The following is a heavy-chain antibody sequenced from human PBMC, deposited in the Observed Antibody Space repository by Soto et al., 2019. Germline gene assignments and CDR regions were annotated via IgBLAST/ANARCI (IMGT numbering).Heavy chain of an antibody. CDR1: GFTFSNAW. CDR3: TTDYSLQWLVLRGMDV. D-gene: IGHD6-19*01. Sequence: PGGSLRLSCAASGFTFSNAWMNWVRQAPGKGLEWVGRIKSKTDGGTTDYAAPVKGRFTISRDDSKNTLYLQMNSLKTEDTAVYYCTTDYSLQWLVLRGMDVWGQGTTVTVSS. J-gene: IGHJ6*02. CDR2: IKSKTDGGTT. V-gene: IGHV3-15*07.